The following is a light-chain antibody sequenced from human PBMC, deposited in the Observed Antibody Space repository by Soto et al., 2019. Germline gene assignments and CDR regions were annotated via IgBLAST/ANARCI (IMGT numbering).Light chain of an antibody. J-gene: IGLJ1*01. Sequence: QSALTQPPSASGSPRQSVTISCTGTSSDVGGNNYVSWYQQHPGKAPKLMIYEVSKRPSGVPDRFSGSKSGNTASLTVSGLQAEDEADYYCSSYAGSLYVFGTGTKVTVL. CDR2: EVS. CDR1: SSDVGGNNY. CDR3: SSYAGSLYV. V-gene: IGLV2-8*01.